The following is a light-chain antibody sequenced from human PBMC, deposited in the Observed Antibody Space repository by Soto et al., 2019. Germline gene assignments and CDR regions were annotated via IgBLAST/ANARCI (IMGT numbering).Light chain of an antibody. Sequence: QSVLTQPASVSESPGQSITISCTGTSSDVGSYNLVSWYQQHPCKAPKLMIYEVSKRPSGVSNRFSGSKSGNTASLTISGLQAEHEADYYCCSYAGSSTYIFGTSTKVTVL. J-gene: IGLJ1*01. CDR3: CSYAGSSTYI. V-gene: IGLV2-23*02. CDR2: EVS. CDR1: SSDVGSYNL.